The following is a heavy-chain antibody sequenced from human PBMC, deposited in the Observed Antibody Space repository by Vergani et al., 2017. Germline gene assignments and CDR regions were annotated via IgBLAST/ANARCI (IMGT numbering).Heavy chain of an antibody. CDR3: ARDRVDIVATTTYYYYYYCMDV. D-gene: IGHD5-12*01. V-gene: IGHV3-53*04. J-gene: IGHJ6*02. CDR2: LYSGVST. Sequence: EVQLVESGGGLVQSGGSLRLSCAASGFTVSSNYMSWVRPATGQGLEWVLVLYSGVSTYYADSVKGRFTISRHNSKNTLYLQMNSLRAEDTAVYYCARDRVDIVATTTYYYYYYCMDVWDRGTTVTVSS. CDR1: GFTVSSNY.